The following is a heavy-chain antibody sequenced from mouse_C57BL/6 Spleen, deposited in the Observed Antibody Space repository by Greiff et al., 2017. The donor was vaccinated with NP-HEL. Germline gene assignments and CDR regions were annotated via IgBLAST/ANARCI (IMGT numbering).Heavy chain of an antibody. V-gene: IGHV5-6*01. D-gene: IGHD3-2*01. CDR1: GFTFSSYG. Sequence: EVKLMESGGDLVKPGGSLKLSCAASGFTFSSYGMSWVRQTPDKRLEWVATISSGGSYTYYPDSVKGRFTISRDNAKNTLYLQMSSLKSEDTAMYYCARHDSSWFAYWGQGTLVTVSA. J-gene: IGHJ3*01. CDR3: ARHDSSWFAY. CDR2: ISSGGSYT.